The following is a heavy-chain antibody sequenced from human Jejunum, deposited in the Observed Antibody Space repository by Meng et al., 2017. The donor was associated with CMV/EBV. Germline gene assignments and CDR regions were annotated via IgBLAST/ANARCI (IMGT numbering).Heavy chain of an antibody. D-gene: IGHD1-1*01. J-gene: IGHJ4*02. CDR2: ISHDGTIT. Sequence: CTASGFTFSSDVMHWVRQAPGKGLVWVARISHDGTITTYVDSVKGRFTISRDNARNTLYLQMNSLRAEDTAVYYCARDRNWIFDYWGRGTLVTVSS. CDR3: ARDRNWIFDY. V-gene: IGHV3-74*03. CDR1: GFTFSSDV.